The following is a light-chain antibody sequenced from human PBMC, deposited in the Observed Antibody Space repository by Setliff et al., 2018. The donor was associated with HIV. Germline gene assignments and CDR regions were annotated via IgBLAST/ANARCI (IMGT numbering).Light chain of an antibody. CDR2: DVT. CDR1: CTDVGGYDF. CDR3: SSYTSSVTI. Sequence: QSALTQPASVSGSPGQSITISCAGTCTDVGGYDFVSWYQQHPGKAPKLIIYDVTNRPSGVSNRFSGSKSGKTASLAISGLQPDDEAHYYCSSYTSSVTIFGGGTKVTVL. V-gene: IGLV2-14*03. J-gene: IGLJ2*01.